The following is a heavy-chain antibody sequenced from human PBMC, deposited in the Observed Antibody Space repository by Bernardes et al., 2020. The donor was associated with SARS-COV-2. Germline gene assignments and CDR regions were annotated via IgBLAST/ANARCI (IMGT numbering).Heavy chain of an antibody. V-gene: IGHV1-2*02. J-gene: IGHJ6*02. CDR3: ARAQGRDLLTGFWPIQYGMDV. CDR1: GYTFTDYY. CDR2: INPRSGGT. Sequence: ASVKVSCKASGYTFTDYYMHWVRQAPGQGLEWMGWINPRSGGTKYAQKFQGRVTMTRDTSISTGYMELTRLRFADTAVYFCARAQGRDLLTGFWPIQYGMDVWGRGTTVTVSS. D-gene: IGHD3-9*01.